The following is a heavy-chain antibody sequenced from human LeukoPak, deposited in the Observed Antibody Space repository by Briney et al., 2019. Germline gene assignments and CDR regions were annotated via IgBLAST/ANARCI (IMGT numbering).Heavy chain of an antibody. V-gene: IGHV4-4*02. CDR3: ARGTKVATTMVDY. D-gene: IGHD3-10*01. J-gene: IGHJ4*02. CDR1: GGSISSSNW. CDR2: INHSGST. Sequence: SETLSLTCAVSGGSISSSNWWSWIRQPPGKGLEWIGEINHSGSTNYNPSLKSRVTISVDTSKNQFSLKLSSVTAADTAVYYCARGTKVATTMVDYWGQGTLVTVSS.